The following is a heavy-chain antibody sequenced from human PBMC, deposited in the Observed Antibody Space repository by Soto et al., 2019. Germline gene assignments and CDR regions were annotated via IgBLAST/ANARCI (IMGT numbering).Heavy chain of an antibody. CDR1: GFPFSTYE. D-gene: IGHD2-15*01. J-gene: IGHJ4*02. V-gene: IGHV3-23*01. CDR2: IRPSGDNA. CDR3: VKGGWLDY. Sequence: PGGSLRLSCAASGFPFSTYEMSWVRQAPGKGLEWVSVIRPSGDNAYYAASVKGRFTISRDNSKNTLYLQMNSLRAEDTALYYCVKGGWLDYWGQGTVVTVSS.